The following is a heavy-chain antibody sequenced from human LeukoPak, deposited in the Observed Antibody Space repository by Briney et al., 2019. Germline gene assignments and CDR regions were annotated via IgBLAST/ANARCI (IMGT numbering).Heavy chain of an antibody. D-gene: IGHD6-13*01. Sequence: GGSLRLSCAASGFTFSSYGMSWVRQAPGKGLEWVSAISGSGGYTYYADSVKGRFTISRDNAKNSLYLQMNSLRAEDTAVYYCARDSSSWYYAFDIWGQGTMVTVSS. CDR3: ARDSSSWYYAFDI. V-gene: IGHV3-21*01. J-gene: IGHJ3*02. CDR2: ISGSGGYT. CDR1: GFTFSSYG.